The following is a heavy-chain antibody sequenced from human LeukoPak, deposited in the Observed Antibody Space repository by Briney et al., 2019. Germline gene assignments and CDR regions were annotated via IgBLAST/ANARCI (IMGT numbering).Heavy chain of an antibody. CDR3: ARDLVGATLDAFDI. J-gene: IGHJ3*02. D-gene: IGHD1-26*01. Sequence: ISGSGGSTYYADSVKGRFTISRDNSKNTLYLRMNSLRAEDTAVYYCARDLVGATLDAFDIWGQGTMVTVSS. V-gene: IGHV3-23*01. CDR2: ISGSGGST.